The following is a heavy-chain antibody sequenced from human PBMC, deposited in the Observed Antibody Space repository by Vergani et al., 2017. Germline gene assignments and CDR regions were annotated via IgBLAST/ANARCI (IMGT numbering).Heavy chain of an antibody. CDR3: ASLRAFKVVVTSNCFDP. CDR2: INNSGST. J-gene: IGHJ5*02. V-gene: IGHV4-34*01. Sequence: QVQLQQWGAGLLKPSETLSLTCAVYGGSFSGYYWSWIRQPPGKGMEWIGEINNSGSTNYNPYLKSRFTISVDTSKYQFSLKLSSLTAADTAVYYCASLRAFKVVVTSNCFDPWGQGTLVTVSS. D-gene: IGHD3-22*01. CDR1: GGSFSGYY.